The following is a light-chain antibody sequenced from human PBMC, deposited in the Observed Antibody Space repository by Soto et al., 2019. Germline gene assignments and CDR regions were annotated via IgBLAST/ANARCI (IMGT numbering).Light chain of an antibody. J-gene: IGKJ1*01. Sequence: ETVMTQSPATLSVSPGERATLSCRASQSVSSRLAWYQQKPGQTPRLLIYCASTRATGIPARFSGSGSGTEFTLTISSLQSEDFAVYYCQQYSDWPRSFGQGTKVEIK. CDR1: QSVSSR. V-gene: IGKV3-15*01. CDR3: QQYSDWPRS. CDR2: CAS.